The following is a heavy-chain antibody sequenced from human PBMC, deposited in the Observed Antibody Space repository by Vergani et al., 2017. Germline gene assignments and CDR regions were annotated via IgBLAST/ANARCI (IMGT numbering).Heavy chain of an antibody. CDR1: GFTFSSYG. CDR3: AREGYDFWSGYLSTPNWFDP. V-gene: IGHV3-30*03. J-gene: IGHJ5*02. CDR2: ISYDGSNK. Sequence: QVQLMESGGGVVQPGRSLRLSCAASGFTFSSYGMHWVRQAPGKGLEWVAVISYDGSNKDYADSVKGRFTISRDNSKNTLYVQMNSLRAEDTAVYYCAREGYDFWSGYLSTPNWFDPWGQGTLVTVSS. D-gene: IGHD3-3*01.